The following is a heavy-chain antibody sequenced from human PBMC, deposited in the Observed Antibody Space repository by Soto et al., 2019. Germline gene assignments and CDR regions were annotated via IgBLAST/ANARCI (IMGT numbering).Heavy chain of an antibody. CDR3: ARESCSSTSCYPPYNWFDP. J-gene: IGHJ5*02. CDR1: GGTFSSYA. Sequence: ASVKVSCKASGGTFSSYAISWVRQAPGQGLEWMGGIIPIFGTANYAQKFQGRVTITADESTSTAYMELSSLRSEDTAVYYCARESCSSTSCYPPYNWFDPWGQGTLVTVSS. D-gene: IGHD2-2*01. V-gene: IGHV1-69*13. CDR2: IIPIFGTA.